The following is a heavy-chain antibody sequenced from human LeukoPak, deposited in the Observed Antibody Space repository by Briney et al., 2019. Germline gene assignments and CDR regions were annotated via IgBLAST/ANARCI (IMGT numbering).Heavy chain of an antibody. J-gene: IGHJ4*02. CDR1: GGSINSYW. Sequence: SETLSLTCSVSGGSINSYWWSWIRQPAGKGLEFXGRIYTTGMTNYNPSLKSRVSTSVDTSKNQFSLELRSVTAADTAVYFCARAGYTISSYRFDYWGQGALVTVSS. V-gene: IGHV4-4*07. CDR3: ARAGYTISSYRFDY. D-gene: IGHD3-16*02. CDR2: IYTTGMT.